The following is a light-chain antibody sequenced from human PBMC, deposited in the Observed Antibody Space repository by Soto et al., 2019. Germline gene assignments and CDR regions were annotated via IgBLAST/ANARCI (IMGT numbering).Light chain of an antibody. CDR1: QSISTL. Sequence: DIQMTQSPPSVSASVGARVTITCRASQSISTLLVWYQQKPGEAPKLLIYGASSLQSGVPSRFSGGGAGTDFNLTISSLQSEDFATYYCQQSNRFPLTFGGGTKVEIK. CDR3: QQSNRFPLT. J-gene: IGKJ4*01. V-gene: IGKV1-12*01. CDR2: GAS.